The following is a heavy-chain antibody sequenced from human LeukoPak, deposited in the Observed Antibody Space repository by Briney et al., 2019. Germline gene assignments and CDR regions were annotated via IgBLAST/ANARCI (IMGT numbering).Heavy chain of an antibody. CDR1: GFIFSNYG. Sequence: GGSLRLSCAASGFIFSNYGMSWVRQAPGKGLEWVSSISFSSTHIYYADSIQGRFTISRDNAKNSLYLQMNSLRAEDTAVYYCARDRGDYGSGSYYSDYWGQGTLVTVSS. D-gene: IGHD3-10*01. CDR3: ARDRGDYGSGSYYSDY. CDR2: ISFSSTHI. V-gene: IGHV3-21*01. J-gene: IGHJ4*02.